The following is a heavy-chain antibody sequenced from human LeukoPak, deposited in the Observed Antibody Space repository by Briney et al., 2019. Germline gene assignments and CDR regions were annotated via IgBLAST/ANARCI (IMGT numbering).Heavy chain of an antibody. CDR3: AKDALPLPGPAAISDWFDP. Sequence: QPGGSLRLSCAASGFTFSSYAMSWVRQAPGKGLEWVSAISGSGGSTYYADSVKGRFTISRDNSKNTLYLQMNSLRAEDTAVYYCAKDALPLPGPAAISDWFDPWGQGTLVTVSS. CDR1: GFTFSSYA. V-gene: IGHV3-23*01. D-gene: IGHD2-2*01. J-gene: IGHJ5*02. CDR2: ISGSGGST.